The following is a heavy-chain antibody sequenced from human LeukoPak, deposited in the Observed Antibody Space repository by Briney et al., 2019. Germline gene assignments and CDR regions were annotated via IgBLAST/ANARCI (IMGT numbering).Heavy chain of an antibody. CDR2: IRSKAYGGTT. Sequence: GGSLRPSCTASGFTFGDYAMSWVRQAPGKGLEWVGFIRSKAYGGTTEYAASVKGRFTISRDDSKSIAYLQMNSLKTEDTAVYYCTRVTMVRGVWYFDYWGQGTLVTVSS. CDR1: GFTFGDYA. CDR3: TRVTMVRGVWYFDY. J-gene: IGHJ4*02. D-gene: IGHD3-10*01. V-gene: IGHV3-49*04.